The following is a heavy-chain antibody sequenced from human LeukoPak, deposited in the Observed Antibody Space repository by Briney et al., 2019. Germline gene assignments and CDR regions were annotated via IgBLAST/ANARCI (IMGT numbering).Heavy chain of an antibody. V-gene: IGHV4-34*01. CDR1: GGSFSGYY. Sequence: SETLSLTCAVYGGSFSGYYWSCIRQPPGKGLEWIGEINHSGSSKYIPSLKSRVTISVDTSKNQFSLKLSSVTAADTAVYYCARRVGRYFGERAYYYNYMDVWAKGTTVTISS. J-gene: IGHJ6*03. D-gene: IGHD3-10*01. CDR3: ARRVGRYFGERAYYYNYMDV. CDR2: INHSGSS.